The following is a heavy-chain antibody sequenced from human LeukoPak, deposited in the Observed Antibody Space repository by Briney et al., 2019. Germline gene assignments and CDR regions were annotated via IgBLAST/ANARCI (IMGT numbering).Heavy chain of an antibody. CDR3: ARTARIPDC. V-gene: IGHV4-59*08. J-gene: IGHJ4*02. CDR1: GDHITNYY. D-gene: IGHD2-21*01. Sequence: SETLSLTCAVSGDHITNYYWSWIRQPPGKGLEYIGYMYYTGDTSYNPSLKSRVTISLDTSKNQCPLTLSSVTAADTAVYYCARTARIPDCWGQGVLVTVSA. CDR2: MYYTGDT.